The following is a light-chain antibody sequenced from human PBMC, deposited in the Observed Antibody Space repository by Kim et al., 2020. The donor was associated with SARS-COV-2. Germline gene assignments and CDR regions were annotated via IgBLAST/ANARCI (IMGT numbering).Light chain of an antibody. J-gene: IGLJ2*01. V-gene: IGLV3-1*01. Sequence: SYELTQPPSVSVSPGQTASITCSGDKLGNKYACWYQQKPGQSPVLVIYEDSKRPSGIRERFSGSSSGNTATLTISGTHAMDEADYFCQAWDSSHVVFGGGTQLTVL. CDR1: KLGNKY. CDR3: QAWDSSHVV. CDR2: EDS.